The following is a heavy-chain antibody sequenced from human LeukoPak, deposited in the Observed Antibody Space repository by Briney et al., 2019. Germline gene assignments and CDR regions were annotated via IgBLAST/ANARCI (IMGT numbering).Heavy chain of an antibody. J-gene: IGHJ4*02. CDR3: AKVSICYGFYFDY. Sequence: GGSLRLSFEASGYSFSDHGMTWVRQTPGKGLQWVSTINGLGDNPSYAETAKGRFTVYRDNSKNTVYLQMNRLRAEDTAIYYCAKVSICYGFYFDYWGPGIPVTVSS. D-gene: IGHD3-10*02. V-gene: IGHV3-23*01. CDR2: INGLGDNP. CDR1: GYSFSDHG.